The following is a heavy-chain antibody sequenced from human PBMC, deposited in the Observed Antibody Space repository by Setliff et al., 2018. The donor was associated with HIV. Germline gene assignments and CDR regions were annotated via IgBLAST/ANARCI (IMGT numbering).Heavy chain of an antibody. V-gene: IGHV3-7*02. D-gene: IGHD2-21*01. CDR1: GFTFRDYW. CDR3: VRGGADCETDCY. Sequence: PGGSLRLSCATSGFTFRDYWMTWVRQAPGGGLQWVASISPDGSEKSLVDSVMGRFTISRDNAKNSLFLQMNSLRVDDTALYYCVRGGADCETDCYWGQGAMVTVSS. CDR2: ISPDGSEK. J-gene: IGHJ4*02.